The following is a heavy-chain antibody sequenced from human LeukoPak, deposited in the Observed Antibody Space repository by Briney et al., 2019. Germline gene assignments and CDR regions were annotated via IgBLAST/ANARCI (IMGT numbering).Heavy chain of an antibody. Sequence: PSETLSLTCAVYGGSFSGYSWSWIRQPPGKGLEWIGEITHSGSTNYNPSLKTRVTISLDTSKNQFSLTLSSVTAADTAVYYCARVARCTSCFDVDYWGQGTLVTVSS. D-gene: IGHD2-2*01. CDR1: GGSFSGYS. J-gene: IGHJ4*02. V-gene: IGHV4-34*01. CDR3: ARVARCTSCFDVDY. CDR2: ITHSGST.